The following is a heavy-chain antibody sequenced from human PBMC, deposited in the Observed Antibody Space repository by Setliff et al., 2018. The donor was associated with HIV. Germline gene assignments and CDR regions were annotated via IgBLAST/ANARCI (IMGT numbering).Heavy chain of an antibody. J-gene: IGHJ5*02. CDR2: IYYSGST. Sequence: SETLSLTCTVSGGSISSYYWSWIRQPPGKGLEWMGYIYYSGSTDYNPALKRRVTISLDTSKNQFSLKLSSVTAADTAVYYCARRTFGSGRIDPWGQGTPVTVSS. CDR1: GGSISSYY. V-gene: IGHV4-59*01. CDR3: ARRTFGSGRIDP. D-gene: IGHD3-16*01.